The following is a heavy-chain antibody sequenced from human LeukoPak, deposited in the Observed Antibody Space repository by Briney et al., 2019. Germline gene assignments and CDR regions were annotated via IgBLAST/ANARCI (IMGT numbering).Heavy chain of an antibody. V-gene: IGHV4-59*01. J-gene: IGHJ6*02. CDR3: ARDGPYYYGSGSPSGMDV. CDR1: GGSISSYY. CDR2: IYYSGST. D-gene: IGHD3-10*01. Sequence: PSETLSLTCTVSGGSISSYYWSWIRQPPGKGLEWIGYIYYSGSTNYNPSLKSRVTISVDTSKNQFSLKLSSVTAADTAVYYYARDGPYYYGSGSPSGMDVWGQGTTVTVSS.